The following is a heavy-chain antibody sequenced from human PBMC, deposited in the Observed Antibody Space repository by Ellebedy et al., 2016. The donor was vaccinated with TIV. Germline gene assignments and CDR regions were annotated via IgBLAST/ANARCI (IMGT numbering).Heavy chain of an antibody. V-gene: IGHV4-34*01. D-gene: IGHD4-17*01. Sequence: MPSDTLSLTCAAYGWSFSGYYWSWVLQPPGKGLVWLGEINHSGRTNYNPSLKSPVTISLDTSKSQFSLTLSSVTAADTAVYYCAGGKVLMTSVTTGYYYGMDVWGQGTTVTVSS. CDR1: GWSFSGYY. CDR3: AGGKVLMTSVTTGYYYGMDV. J-gene: IGHJ6*02. CDR2: INHSGRT.